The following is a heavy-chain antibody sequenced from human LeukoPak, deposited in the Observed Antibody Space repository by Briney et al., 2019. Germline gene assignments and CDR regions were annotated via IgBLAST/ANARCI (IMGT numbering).Heavy chain of an antibody. V-gene: IGHV1-46*01. Sequence: ASVKVSCKASGYTFTSYYMHWVRQAPGQGLEWMGIINPSGGSTSYAQKFQGRVTMTRDMSTSTVYMELSSLRSEDTAVYYCARPMTHDAFDIWGQGTMVTVSS. CDR2: INPSGGST. CDR1: GYTFTSYY. J-gene: IGHJ3*02. CDR3: ARPMTHDAFDI.